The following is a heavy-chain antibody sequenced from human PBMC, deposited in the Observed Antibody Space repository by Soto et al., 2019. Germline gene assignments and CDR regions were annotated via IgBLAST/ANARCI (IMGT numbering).Heavy chain of an antibody. J-gene: IGHJ4*02. CDR3: ARSLGWDAIDY. D-gene: IGHD6-19*01. CDR2: LSHIGSV. Sequence: QVLLQESGPGLVQPSGTLSLSCVVSGVSIGSNYYWGWVRQPPGKGLEWLGDLSHIGSVNYNPSLKSRVTISMDKTQNQFSLKLNPVTAADTAVYYCARSLGWDAIDYLGQGTVVSVPS. V-gene: IGHV4-4*02. CDR1: GVSIGSNYY.